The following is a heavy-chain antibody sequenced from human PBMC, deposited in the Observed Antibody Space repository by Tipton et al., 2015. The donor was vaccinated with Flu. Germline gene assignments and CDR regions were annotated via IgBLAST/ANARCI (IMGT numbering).Heavy chain of an antibody. J-gene: IGHJ4*02. V-gene: IGHV4-59*01. Sequence: TLSLTCTVSGGSISSYYWSWIRQPPGKGLEWIGYIYYSGSTNYNPSLKSRVTISVDTSKNQFSLKLSSVTAADTAVYYCAGSMYYYDSGGYTGGQGTLVTVSS. D-gene: IGHD3-22*01. CDR3: AGSMYYYDSGGYT. CDR2: IYYSGST. CDR1: GGSISSYY.